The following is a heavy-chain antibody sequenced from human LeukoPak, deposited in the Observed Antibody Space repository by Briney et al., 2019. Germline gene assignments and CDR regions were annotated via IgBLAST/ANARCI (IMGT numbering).Heavy chain of an antibody. CDR3: AREYYYDSSVLY. J-gene: IGHJ4*02. D-gene: IGHD3-22*01. Sequence: ASVKVSCKASGYTFTGYYMHWVRQAPGQGLEWMGWINPNSGGTNYAQKFQGRVTMTRDTSISTAYMELSRLRSDDTAVYYCAREYYYDSSVLYWGQGTLVTVPS. CDR2: INPNSGGT. V-gene: IGHV1-2*02. CDR1: GYTFTGYY.